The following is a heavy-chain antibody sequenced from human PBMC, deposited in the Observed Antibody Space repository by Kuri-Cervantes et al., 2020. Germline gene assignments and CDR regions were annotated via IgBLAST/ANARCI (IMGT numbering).Heavy chain of an antibody. D-gene: IGHD6-19*01. CDR3: ATGAQWLVPH. J-gene: IGHJ4*02. Sequence: ASVKVSCKASGGTFSSYAISWVRQAPGQGLEWMGGFDPEDGETIYAQKFQGRVTMTEDTSTDTAYMELSSLRSEDTAVYYCATGAQWLVPHWGQGTLVTVSS. CDR2: FDPEDGET. CDR1: GGTFSSYA. V-gene: IGHV1-24*01.